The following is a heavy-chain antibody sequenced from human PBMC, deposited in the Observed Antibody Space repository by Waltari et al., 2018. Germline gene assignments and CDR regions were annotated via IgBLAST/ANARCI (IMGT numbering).Heavy chain of an antibody. CDR1: GGSISSGSYY. CDR3: ASWTYGGNSDY. Sequence: QVQLQESGPGLVKPSQTLSLTCVVSGGSISSGSYYWSWIRQPPGKGLEWIGYIYYSGSTNYNPSLKSRVTISVDTSKNQFSLKLSSVTAADTAVYYCASWTYGGNSDYWGQGTLVTVSS. D-gene: IGHD2-21*02. CDR2: IYYSGST. J-gene: IGHJ4*02. V-gene: IGHV4-61*01.